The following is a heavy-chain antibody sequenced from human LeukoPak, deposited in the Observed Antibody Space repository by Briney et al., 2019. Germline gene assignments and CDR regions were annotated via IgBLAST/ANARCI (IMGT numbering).Heavy chain of an antibody. CDR3: ARNDGRGYSYGYDY. J-gene: IGHJ4*02. CDR1: GGSISSGGYS. V-gene: IGHV4-30-2*01. CDR2: IYHSGST. D-gene: IGHD5-18*01. Sequence: SETLSLTCAVSGGSISSGGYSWSWIRQPPGKGLEWIGYIYHSGSTYYNPSLKSRVTISVDRSENQFSPKLSSVTAADTAVYYCARNDGRGYSYGYDYWGQGTLVTVSS.